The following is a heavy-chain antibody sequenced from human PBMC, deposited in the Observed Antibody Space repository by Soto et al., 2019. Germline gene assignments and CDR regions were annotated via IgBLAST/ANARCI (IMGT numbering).Heavy chain of an antibody. J-gene: IGHJ4*02. CDR1: GFTFSNYG. Sequence: QVQLVESGGGVVQIGRSLRLSCAASGFTFSNYGMHWVRQAPGKGLEWVTLIGYDGSNQYYIDSVKGRFTISRDNSKNTLYLQMNSLRAEDTAVYYCARFYGSDSGGFFDYWGQGILVTVSS. V-gene: IGHV3-33*01. D-gene: IGHD2-21*02. CDR3: ARFYGSDSGGFFDY. CDR2: IGYDGSNQ.